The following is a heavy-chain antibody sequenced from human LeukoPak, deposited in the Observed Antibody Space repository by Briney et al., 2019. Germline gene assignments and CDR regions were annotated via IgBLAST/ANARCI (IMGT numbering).Heavy chain of an antibody. Sequence: GGSLRLSCAASGFTFSSYAMHWVRQAPGKGPECISYIDSSGGTKYYADSVKGRFTISRDNDKNSLYLQMNSLRGEDTAVYYCARTSGDCLDCWGQGTLVTVSS. D-gene: IGHD2-21*02. V-gene: IGHV3-48*04. CDR3: ARTSGDCLDC. CDR2: IDSSGGTK. J-gene: IGHJ4*02. CDR1: GFTFSSYA.